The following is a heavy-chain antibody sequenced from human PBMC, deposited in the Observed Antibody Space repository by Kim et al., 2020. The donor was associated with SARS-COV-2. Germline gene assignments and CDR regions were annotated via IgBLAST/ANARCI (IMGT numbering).Heavy chain of an antibody. Sequence: SVKVSCKASGGTFSSYAISWVRQAPGQGLEWMGGIIPIFGTANYAQKFQGRVTITADESTSTAYMELSSLRSEDTAVYYCARGPFGYDILTGYSLQYYYCYGMGVWGQGTTVTVSS. CDR2: IIPIFGTA. V-gene: IGHV1-69*13. D-gene: IGHD3-9*01. J-gene: IGHJ6*02. CDR1: GGTFSSYA. CDR3: ARGPFGYDILTGYSLQYYYCYGMGV.